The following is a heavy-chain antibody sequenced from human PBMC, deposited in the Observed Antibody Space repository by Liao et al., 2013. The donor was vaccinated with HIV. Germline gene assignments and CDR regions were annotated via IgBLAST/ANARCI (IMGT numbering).Heavy chain of an antibody. Sequence: QASGPGVIKPWETLSLTCTVSGGSISSQNNFWGWIRQSPGKGLEWIGSVYFTGSDYYAPSLKSRATISIDSSTKQFSLKMTSVTAADTAIYFCTRVGDCGGDCADQYFNRWGQGTLVAVSS. CDR1: GGSISSQNNF. V-gene: IGHV4-39*07. D-gene: IGHD2-21*01. CDR2: VYFTGSD. J-gene: IGHJ4*02. CDR3: TRVGDCGGDCADQYFNR.